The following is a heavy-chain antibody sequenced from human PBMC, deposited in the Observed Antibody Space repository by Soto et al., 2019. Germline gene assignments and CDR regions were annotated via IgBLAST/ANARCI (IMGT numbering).Heavy chain of an antibody. CDR3: ARGGYYDSSGYYPDNWFDP. J-gene: IGHJ5*02. Sequence: ASVKVSCKASGYTFTNYGISWVRQATGQGLEWVGWMNPNSGNTGYAQKFQGRVTMTRNTSISTAYMELSSLRSEDTAVYYCARGGYYDSSGYYPDNWFDPWGQGTLVTVSS. CDR1: GYTFTNYG. D-gene: IGHD3-22*01. V-gene: IGHV1-8*02. CDR2: MNPNSGNT.